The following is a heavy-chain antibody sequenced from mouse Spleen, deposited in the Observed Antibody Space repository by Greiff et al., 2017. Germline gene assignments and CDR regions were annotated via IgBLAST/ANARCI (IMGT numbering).Heavy chain of an antibody. Sequence: VQLQQSGTVLARPGASVQMSCKASGYTFTDYNMHWVKQSHGKSLEWIGYINPNNGGTSYNQKFKGKATLTVNKSSSTAYMELRSLTSEDSAVYYCARGGGLRRKGYWGQGTTLTVSS. V-gene: IGHV1-22*01. CDR1: GYTFTDYN. CDR3: ARGGGLRRKGY. CDR2: INPNNGGT. D-gene: IGHD2-2*01. J-gene: IGHJ2*01.